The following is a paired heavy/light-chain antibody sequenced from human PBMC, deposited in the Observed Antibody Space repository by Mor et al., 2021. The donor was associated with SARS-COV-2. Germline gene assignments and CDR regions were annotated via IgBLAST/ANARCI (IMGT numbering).Heavy chain of an antibody. V-gene: IGHV3-21*01. Sequence: EVQVVESGGGQVKPGGSLRLSCAASGFTFNSHTMHWVRQAPGKGLEWVSSISATSSYIYYADSVKGRFSISKDNAKNSLYLQMNDLRAEDTAVYYCARDSVGYCSSTGCLRYYYFYTDVWGKGTTVTVSS. CDR2: ISATSSYI. D-gene: IGHD2-2*01. J-gene: IGHJ6*03. CDR3: ARDSVGYCSSTGCLRYYYFYTDV. CDR1: GFTFNSHT.
Light chain of an antibody. J-gene: IGLJ2*01. V-gene: IGLV3-19*01. CDR3: HSRDSSGDHGV. CDR1: SLRSYY. Sequence: SSELTQDPAVSVALGQTVRITCQGDSLRSYYATWSQQKPGQAPVLVIYGPNNRPSGIPDRFSGSSSGNTASLTITGAQAEDEADYYCHSRDSSGDHGVFGGGTKLTVL. CDR2: GPN.